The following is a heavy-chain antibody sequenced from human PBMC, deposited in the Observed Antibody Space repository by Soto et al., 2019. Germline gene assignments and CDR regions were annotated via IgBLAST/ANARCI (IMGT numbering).Heavy chain of an antibody. CDR2: MYYTGVT. Sequence: SQTLSLTCSVSGGSVRSGNHFWNWIRQPPGRGLEWLGYMYYTGVTNYNPSLKSRVSMSVDTSKDQFSLNLTSLTAADTAVYYCARGGEPLGYYGLDVWGQGTTVTVSS. CDR1: GGSVRSGNHF. CDR3: ARGGEPLGYYGLDV. V-gene: IGHV4-61*01. J-gene: IGHJ6*02.